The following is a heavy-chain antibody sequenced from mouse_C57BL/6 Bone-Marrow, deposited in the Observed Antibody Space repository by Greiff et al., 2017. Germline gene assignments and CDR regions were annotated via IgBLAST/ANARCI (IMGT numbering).Heavy chain of an antibody. J-gene: IGHJ3*01. Sequence: QVQLKQPGAELVKPGASVKLSCKASGYTFTSYWMHWVKQRPGRGLEWIGGIDPNSGGTTYNEKFKSKATLTVGKPSSTAYMQLSSLTSEDSAVYYCGRCYYDCAWFAYWGQGTLVTVSA. CDR2: IDPNSGGT. CDR3: GRCYYDCAWFAY. V-gene: IGHV1-72*01. D-gene: IGHD2-4*01. CDR1: GYTFTSYW.